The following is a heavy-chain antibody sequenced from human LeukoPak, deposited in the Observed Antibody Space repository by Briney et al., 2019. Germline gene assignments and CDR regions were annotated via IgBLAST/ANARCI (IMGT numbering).Heavy chain of an antibody. V-gene: IGHV3-33*01. D-gene: IGHD6-13*01. CDR2: IWYDGSNK. J-gene: IGHJ5*02. Sequence: GGSLRLSCAASGFTFSSYGMHWVRQAPGKGLEWVAVIWYDGSNKYYADSVQGRFTISRDNSKNTLYLQMNSLRTEDTAVYYCARDLMYSNTWRFDPWGQGTLVTVSS. CDR1: GFTFSSYG. CDR3: ARDLMYSNTWRFDP.